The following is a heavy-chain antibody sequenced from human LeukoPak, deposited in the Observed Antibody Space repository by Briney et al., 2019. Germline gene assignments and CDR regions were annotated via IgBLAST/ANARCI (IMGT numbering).Heavy chain of an antibody. D-gene: IGHD3-10*01. CDR2: ISSSGSTI. CDR1: GFTFSDYY. J-gene: IGHJ6*02. V-gene: IGHV3-11*01. Sequence: GGSLRLSCAASGFTFSDYYMSWIRQAPGKGLEWVSYISSSGSTIYYADSVKGRFTISRDNAKNSLYLQMNRLTAEDTAVYYCARGQLAGEGLPWFGGDKDYYYYGMDVWGQGTTVTVSS. CDR3: ARGQLAGEGLPWFGGDKDYYYYGMDV.